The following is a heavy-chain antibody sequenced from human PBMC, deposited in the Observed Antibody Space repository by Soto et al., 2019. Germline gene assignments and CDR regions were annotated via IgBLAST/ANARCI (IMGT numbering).Heavy chain of an antibody. CDR1: GGSISSYY. CDR3: ASQGNYYDSSGSQH. V-gene: IGHV4-59*05. CDR2: IYYSGST. J-gene: IGHJ1*01. D-gene: IGHD3-22*01. Sequence: SETLSLTCTVSGGSISSYYWSWIRQPPGKGLEWIGSIYYSGSTYYNPSLKSRVTISVDTSKNQFSLKLSSVTAADTAVYYCASQGNYYDSSGSQHWGQGTLVTVSS.